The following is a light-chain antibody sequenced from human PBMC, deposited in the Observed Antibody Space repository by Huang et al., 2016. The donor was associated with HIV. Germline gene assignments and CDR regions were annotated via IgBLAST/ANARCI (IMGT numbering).Light chain of an antibody. CDR2: SAS. V-gene: IGKV1-39*01. Sequence: IQMTQSPTSLSASVGDRVSIVCRASQSISTYLNWYQQKPGKAPKLLISSASTLHIVVPSRFSGSGSGTEFTLTIRGLQLDDFATYYCQQSYSALSSFGPGTRLKIK. CDR1: QSISTY. CDR3: QQSYSALSS. J-gene: IGKJ5*01.